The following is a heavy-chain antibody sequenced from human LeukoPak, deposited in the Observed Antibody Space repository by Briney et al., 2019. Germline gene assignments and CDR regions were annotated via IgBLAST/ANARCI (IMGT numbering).Heavy chain of an antibody. CDR1: GYRFTNYW. CDR2: IYPGDSDT. J-gene: IGHJ5*02. D-gene: IGHD6-19*01. Sequence: GSLKISCKGSGYRFTNYWIGWVRQMPGKDPEWMGGIYPGDSDTRYSPSFQGQVTISADKSISTAYLQWSSLKASDTAMYYCARQVKDSSGWYLPTDQESWFDPWGQGTLVTVSS. V-gene: IGHV5-51*01. CDR3: ARQVKDSSGWYLPTDQESWFDP.